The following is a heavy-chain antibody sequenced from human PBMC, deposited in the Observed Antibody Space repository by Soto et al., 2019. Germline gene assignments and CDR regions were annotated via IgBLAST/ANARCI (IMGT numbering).Heavy chain of an antibody. Sequence: SETLSLTCTVSGGSISSGDYYWNWIRQPPGKGLEWIAYIYYTGSAYYNPSLKSRVTISVDTSKNQFSLKMTSVTAADTAVYYGAKVTRGNWFDAPGKRTLVTVSS. CDR3: AKVTRGNWFDA. V-gene: IGHV4-30-4*01. CDR1: GGSISSGDYY. CDR2: IYYTGSA. J-gene: IGHJ5*02. D-gene: IGHD2-15*01.